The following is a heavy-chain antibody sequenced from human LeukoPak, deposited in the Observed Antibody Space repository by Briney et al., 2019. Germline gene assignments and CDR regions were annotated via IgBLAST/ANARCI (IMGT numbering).Heavy chain of an antibody. V-gene: IGHV4-34*01. Sequence: PSETQSLTCVVYGGSISGYYWSWIRQPPGKGLEWIGEMNHSGSTNYNLTLKSRVSISVDTSKNQFSLMLTSVTAADTAVYYCARGQYSTYSFDYWAREPWSPSPQ. D-gene: IGHD6-13*01. CDR2: MNHSGST. CDR3: ARGQYSTYSFDY. J-gene: IGHJ4*02. CDR1: GGSISGYY.